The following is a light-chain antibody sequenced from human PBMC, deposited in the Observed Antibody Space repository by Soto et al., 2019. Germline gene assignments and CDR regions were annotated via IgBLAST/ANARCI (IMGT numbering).Light chain of an antibody. CDR3: QQNNNWPLT. CDR2: DAS. Sequence: VMTQSPATLSVSPGERATLSCRASQYIASKLAWYQQKLGQAPRLLIYDASTRATGIPARFSGSGSGTEFTLIISSLQSEDFAVYYCQQNNNWPLTFGGGTKVDIK. V-gene: IGKV3-15*01. CDR1: QYIASK. J-gene: IGKJ4*01.